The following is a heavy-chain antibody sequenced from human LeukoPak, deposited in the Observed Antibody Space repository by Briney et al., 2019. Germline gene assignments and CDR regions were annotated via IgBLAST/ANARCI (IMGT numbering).Heavy chain of an antibody. J-gene: IGHJ5*02. CDR1: GFTFSSYV. CDR2: ISGSGSST. V-gene: IGHV3-23*01. Sequence: PGGSLRLSCAASGFTFSSYVMSWVRQAPGKGLEWVSAISGSGSSTYHADSVKGRFTISRDNSKNTLYLQMNSLRAEDTAVYYCARHDWFDPWGRGTLVTVSS. CDR3: ARHDWFDP.